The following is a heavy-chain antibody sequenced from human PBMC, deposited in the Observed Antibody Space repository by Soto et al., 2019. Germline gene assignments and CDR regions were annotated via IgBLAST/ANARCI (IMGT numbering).Heavy chain of an antibody. D-gene: IGHD2-15*01. CDR2: IYYSGST. Sequence: SETLSLTCTVSGGSISSYYWSWIRQPPGKGLEWIGYIYYSGSTNYNPSLKSRVTISVDTSKNQFSLKLSSVTAADTAVYYCARGRNIVVVVAATLGLPNYFDYWGQGTLVTVSS. J-gene: IGHJ4*02. CDR3: ARGRNIVVVVAATLGLPNYFDY. CDR1: GGSISSYY. V-gene: IGHV4-59*12.